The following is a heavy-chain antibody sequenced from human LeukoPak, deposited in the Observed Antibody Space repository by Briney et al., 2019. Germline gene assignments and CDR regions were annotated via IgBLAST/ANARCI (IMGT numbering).Heavy chain of an antibody. D-gene: IGHD3-3*01. CDR2: ISYDGSNK. J-gene: IGHJ4*02. V-gene: IGHV3-30*03. Sequence: GGSLRLSCAASGFTFSSYWMSWVRQAPGKGLAWVAVISYDGSNKYYADSVKGRFTISRDNSKNTLSLQMDSLRPEDTALYYCARCESAYDPPDFWGQGTLVTVSS. CDR1: GFTFSSYW. CDR3: ARCESAYDPPDF.